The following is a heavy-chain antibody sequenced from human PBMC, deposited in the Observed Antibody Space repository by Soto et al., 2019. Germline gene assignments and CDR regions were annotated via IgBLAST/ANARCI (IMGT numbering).Heavy chain of an antibody. D-gene: IGHD1-26*01. V-gene: IGHV1-18*01. Sequence: ASVTVSCKTSGYAFPHYVINWVRQAPGHGLEWMGFSTHTGNTNYAQNFQGRVVLTTDTSTSTAYMEVTSLRSDDTAVYYCARSGEHPLENWGQGALGTVSS. J-gene: IGHJ4*02. CDR1: GYAFPHYV. CDR3: ARSGEHPLEN. CDR2: STHTGNT.